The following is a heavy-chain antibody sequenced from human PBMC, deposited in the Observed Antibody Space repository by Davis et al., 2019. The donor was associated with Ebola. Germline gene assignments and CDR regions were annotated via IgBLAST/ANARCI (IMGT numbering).Heavy chain of an antibody. J-gene: IGHJ5*02. CDR1: GFTFSNHW. D-gene: IGHD3-22*01. CDR3: AKGAVIVVSRDWFDP. V-gene: IGHV3-74*03. CDR2: INPDGTTT. Sequence: GESLKISCAASGFTFSNHWMHWIRQAPGKGLVWVSRINPDGTTTLYADSVKGRFSVSRDNSKNTLYLQMNSLRPEDTAVYYCAKGAVIVVSRDWFDPWGQGTLVTVSS.